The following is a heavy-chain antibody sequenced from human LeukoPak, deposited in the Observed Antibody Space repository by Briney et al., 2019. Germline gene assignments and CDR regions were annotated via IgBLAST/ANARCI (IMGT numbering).Heavy chain of an antibody. CDR1: GGSISSSSYY. V-gene: IGHV4-39*07. Sequence: SETLSLTCTVSGGSISSSSYYWGWIRRPPGKGLEWIGSIYYSGSTYYNPSLKSRVTISVDTSKNQFSLKLSSVTAADTAVYYCARSRGIMTHFGYWGQGTLVTVSS. CDR2: IYYSGST. CDR3: ARSRGIMTHFGY. J-gene: IGHJ4*02. D-gene: IGHD3-10*01.